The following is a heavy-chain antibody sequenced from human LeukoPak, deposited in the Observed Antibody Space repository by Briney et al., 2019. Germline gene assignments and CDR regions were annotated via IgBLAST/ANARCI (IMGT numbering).Heavy chain of an antibody. Sequence: GGSLRLSCAASGFTFSNYAMNWVRQAPGKGLEWVSAISGSGGSTYYADSVKGRFTISRDNSKNTLYLQMNSLRAEDTAVYYCAKTRGYSYGQVYYFDYWGQGTLVTVSS. D-gene: IGHD5-18*01. CDR3: AKTRGYSYGQVYYFDY. CDR2: ISGSGGST. J-gene: IGHJ4*02. CDR1: GFTFSNYA. V-gene: IGHV3-23*01.